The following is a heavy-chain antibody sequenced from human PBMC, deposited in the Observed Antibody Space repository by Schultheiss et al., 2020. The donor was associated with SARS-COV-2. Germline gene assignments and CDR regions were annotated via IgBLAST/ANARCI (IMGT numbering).Heavy chain of an antibody. CDR3: ARGRISMVRGVTGAQDY. CDR1: GGSISSYY. CDR2: IYYSGST. J-gene: IGHJ4*02. V-gene: IGHV4-59*01. Sequence: SQTLSLTCTVSGGSISSYYWSWIRQPPGKGLEWIGYIYYSGSTNYNPSLKSRVTISVDTSKNQFSLKLSSVTAADTAVYYCARGRISMVRGVTGAQDYWGQGTRVTVSS. D-gene: IGHD3-10*01.